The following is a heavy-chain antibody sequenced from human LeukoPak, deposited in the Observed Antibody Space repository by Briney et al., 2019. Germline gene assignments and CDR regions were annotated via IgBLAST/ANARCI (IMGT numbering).Heavy chain of an antibody. V-gene: IGHV4-38-2*01. D-gene: IGHD3-10*01. CDR1: GYSISRCYY. Sequence: SETLSLTCAVSGYSISRCYYWALIRQPPGKGLEWIGTVYHTGSTYYNPSLDSRVTISVDTSKNEFSLNLKSVTAADTDVYYCARAGWIITSGIDYWGQGALVTVSS. J-gene: IGHJ4*02. CDR2: VYHTGST. CDR3: ARAGWIITSGIDY.